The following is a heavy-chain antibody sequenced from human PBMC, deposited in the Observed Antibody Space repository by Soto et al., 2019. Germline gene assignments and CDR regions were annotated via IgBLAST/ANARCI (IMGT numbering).Heavy chain of an antibody. Sequence: QITLKESGPTLVKPTQTLTLTCTFSGFSLTTRGVGVGWIRQPPGKALECLALIYWDDDKRYSPSLQSRLSITKDTSKNQVVRTMTNVDPVDTATYYCAHIPNYYQSDWFDPWGQGTLVSVSS. CDR1: GFSLTTRGVG. J-gene: IGHJ5*02. V-gene: IGHV2-5*02. CDR2: IYWDDDK. CDR3: AHIPNYYQSDWFDP. D-gene: IGHD3-10*01.